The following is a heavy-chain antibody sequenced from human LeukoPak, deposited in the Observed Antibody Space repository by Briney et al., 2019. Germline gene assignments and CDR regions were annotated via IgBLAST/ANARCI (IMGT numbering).Heavy chain of an antibody. CDR3: ARDSQDGYNSAFDY. D-gene: IGHD5-24*01. CDR2: IIPIFGIA. V-gene: IGHV1-69*04. J-gene: IGHJ4*02. CDR1: GGTFSSYA. Sequence: SVKVSCKASGGTFSSYAISWVRQAPGQGLEWMGRIIPIFGIANYAQKFQGRVTITADKSTSTAYMELSSLRSEDTAVYYCARDSQDGYNSAFDYWGQGTLVTVSS.